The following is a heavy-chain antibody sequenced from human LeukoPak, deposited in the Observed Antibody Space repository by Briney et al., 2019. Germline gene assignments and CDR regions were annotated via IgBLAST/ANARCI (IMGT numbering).Heavy chain of an antibody. V-gene: IGHV3-23*01. CDR2: IYGSGVSI. CDR3: AKDLGWELPAEAY. D-gene: IGHD1-26*01. J-gene: IGHJ4*02. Sequence: PGGSLRLSCVAPGLTFKSYVMNWVRQAPGKGLEWLATIYGSGVSISYADSVKGRFTISRDNSNNTLYLQMNSLRAEDTAMYYCAKDLGWELPAEAYWGQGILVTVSS. CDR1: GLTFKSYV.